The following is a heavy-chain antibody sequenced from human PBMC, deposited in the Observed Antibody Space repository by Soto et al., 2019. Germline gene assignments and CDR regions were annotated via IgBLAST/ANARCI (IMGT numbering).Heavy chain of an antibody. D-gene: IGHD3-3*01. CDR1: GFTFSNYG. Sequence: GGSLRLSCAASGFTFSNYGMNWVRQAPGQGLEWVAFLSDDGSNKYYADSMKGRFTMSRDNSKSTLYLQMNSLRVEATAVYYCTKRRNVLRFVECSSGMEVWGTGTTVTVSS. V-gene: IGHV3-30*18. CDR3: TKRRNVLRFVECSSGMEV. J-gene: IGHJ6*04. CDR2: LSDDGSNK.